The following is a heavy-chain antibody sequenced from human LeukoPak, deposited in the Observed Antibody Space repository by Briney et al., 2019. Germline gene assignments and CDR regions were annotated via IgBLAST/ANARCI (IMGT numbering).Heavy chain of an antibody. Sequence: GASLRLSCAASGFTFSTYEMNWVRQAPGKGLEWVAYINRRGSTIYYADSVKGRFSISRDNAKNSLYLQMNSLRAEDTAVYYCARGRLDDSSGYYFPMSHWGQGTLVTVSS. D-gene: IGHD3-22*01. V-gene: IGHV3-48*03. J-gene: IGHJ4*02. CDR3: ARGRLDDSSGYYFPMSH. CDR2: INRRGSTI. CDR1: GFTFSTYE.